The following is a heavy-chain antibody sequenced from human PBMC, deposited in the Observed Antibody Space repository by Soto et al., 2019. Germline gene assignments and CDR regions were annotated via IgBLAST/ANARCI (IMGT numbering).Heavy chain of an antibody. J-gene: IGHJ4*02. CDR1: GGSVSHKTHF. CDR3: ARVYGSGASGYSYYFDY. Sequence: SETLSLTCSVSGGSVSHKTHFWSWIRQPPGKGLEWIGYIYSSGINNYNPSLKTRVTISVDTSKNQFSLKLSSVTAADTAVYYCARVYGSGASGYSYYFDYWGQGTIVTVSS. D-gene: IGHD2-15*01. V-gene: IGHV4-61*01. CDR2: IYSSGIN.